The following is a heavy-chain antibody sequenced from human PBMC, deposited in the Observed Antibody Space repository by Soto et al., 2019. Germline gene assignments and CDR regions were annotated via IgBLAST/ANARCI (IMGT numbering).Heavy chain of an antibody. J-gene: IGHJ4*02. D-gene: IGHD6-13*01. CDR2: ISGSGGST. CDR1: GFTFSSYA. CDR3: AKDCRSSSWYGSGSGY. Sequence: PGGSLRLSCAASGFTFSSYAMSWVRQAPGKGLEWVSAISGSGGSTYYADSVKGRFTISRDNSKNSLYLQMNSLRAEDTAVYYCAKDCRSSSWYGSGSGYWGQGTLVTVSS. V-gene: IGHV3-23*01.